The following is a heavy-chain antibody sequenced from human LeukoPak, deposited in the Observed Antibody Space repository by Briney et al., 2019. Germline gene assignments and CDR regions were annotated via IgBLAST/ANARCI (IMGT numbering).Heavy chain of an antibody. V-gene: IGHV3-23*01. Sequence: GGSLRLSCAASGFTFSSYAMSWVRQAPGKGLEWVSAISGSGGSTYYADSVKGRFTISRDNSKNTLYLQMNSLRAEDTAVYYCAKSGSSSPPYYYYYMDVWGEGTTVTVSS. D-gene: IGHD6-6*01. J-gene: IGHJ6*03. CDR2: ISGSGGST. CDR1: GFTFSSYA. CDR3: AKSGSSSPPYYYYYMDV.